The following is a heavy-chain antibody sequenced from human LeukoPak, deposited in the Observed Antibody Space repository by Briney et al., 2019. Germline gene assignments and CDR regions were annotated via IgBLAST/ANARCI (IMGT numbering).Heavy chain of an antibody. Sequence: PGGSLRLSYAASGFTFSSYAMSWVRQAPGKGLEWVSAISGSGGSTYYADSVKGRFTISRDNSKNTLYLQMNSLRAEDTAVYHCAKCGTYYYDSALDYWGQGTLVTVSS. CDR1: GFTFSSYA. J-gene: IGHJ4*02. V-gene: IGHV3-23*01. D-gene: IGHD3-22*01. CDR2: ISGSGGST. CDR3: AKCGTYYYDSALDY.